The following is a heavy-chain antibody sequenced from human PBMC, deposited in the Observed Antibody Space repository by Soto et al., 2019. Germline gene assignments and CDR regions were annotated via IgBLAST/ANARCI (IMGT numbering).Heavy chain of an antibody. D-gene: IGHD3-9*01. CDR3: AKANYDILTGPDFYYFDY. Sequence: GGSLRLSCAASGFTFDDYAMHWVRQAPGKGLEWVSGISWNSGSIGYADSVKGRFTISRDNAKNSLYLQMNSLRAEDAALYYCAKANYDILTGPDFYYFDYWGQGTLVTVSS. V-gene: IGHV3-9*01. CDR2: ISWNSGSI. J-gene: IGHJ4*02. CDR1: GFTFDDYA.